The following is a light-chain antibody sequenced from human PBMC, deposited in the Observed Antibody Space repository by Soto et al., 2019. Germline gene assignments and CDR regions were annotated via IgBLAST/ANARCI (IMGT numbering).Light chain of an antibody. Sequence: EIVLTQSPGTLSLSPGEGATLSCRASQDVDNNFLAWYQQRPGQAPRLLIYASSRRATGIPDRFSGSGSGPDFTLTISRVRPEDIAVYFCHQYYSSITFGGGTKVEVK. CDR3: HQYYSSIT. CDR2: ASS. CDR1: QDVDNNF. V-gene: IGKV3-20*01. J-gene: IGKJ4*01.